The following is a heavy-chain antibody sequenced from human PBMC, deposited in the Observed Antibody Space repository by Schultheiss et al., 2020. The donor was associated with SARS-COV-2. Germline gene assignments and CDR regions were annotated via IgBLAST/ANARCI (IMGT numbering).Heavy chain of an antibody. CDR2: INHSGST. D-gene: IGHD6-19*01. CDR3: ARGGVAGTNFDY. V-gene: IGHV4-34*01. CDR1: GGSFSGYY. Sequence: SETLSLTCAVHGGSFSGYYWSWIRQPPGKGLEWIGEINHSGSTYYNPSLKSRVTISVDTSKNQFSLKLSSVTAADTAVYYCARGGVAGTNFDYWGQGTLVTVSS. J-gene: IGHJ4*02.